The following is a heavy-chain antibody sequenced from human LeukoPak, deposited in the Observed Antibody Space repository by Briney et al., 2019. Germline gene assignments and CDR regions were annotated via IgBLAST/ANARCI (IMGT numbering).Heavy chain of an antibody. Sequence: SQTLSLTCTGSGGSISSSAYYWSWIRQHPGKGLEWIGYIYYSGITYYNPSLKSRVTISVDTSKNQFSLNLSSVTAADTAVYYCARDGDCSSDSCYFDYWGQGILVTVSS. J-gene: IGHJ4*02. CDR1: GGSISSSAYY. CDR2: IYYSGIT. V-gene: IGHV4-31*03. D-gene: IGHD2-2*01. CDR3: ARDGDCSSDSCYFDY.